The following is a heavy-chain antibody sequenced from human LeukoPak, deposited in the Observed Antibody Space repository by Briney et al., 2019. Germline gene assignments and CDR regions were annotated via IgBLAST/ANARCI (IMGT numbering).Heavy chain of an antibody. J-gene: IGHJ4*02. V-gene: IGHV3-7*01. CDR2: IKEDGREK. Sequence: GGSLRLSCATSGFTFSSSWMSWVRQAPGKGLECVANIKEDGREKYYVDSVKGRFTISRDNAKNSLYLQMSSLRAEDTAVYYCARGGRPDYWGQGTLVTVSS. D-gene: IGHD3-10*01. CDR3: ARGGRPDY. CDR1: GFTFSSSW.